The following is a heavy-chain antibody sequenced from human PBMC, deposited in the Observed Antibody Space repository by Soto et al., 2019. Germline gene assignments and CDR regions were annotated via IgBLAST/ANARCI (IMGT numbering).Heavy chain of an antibody. D-gene: IGHD2-8*01. Sequence: PGESLKISCKGSGYSFTSYWISWVRQMPGKGLEWMGRIDPSDSYTNYSPSFQGHVTISADKSISTAYLQWSSLKASDTAMYYCAVLMVYAIPVAYYYGMDVWGQGTTVTV. CDR1: GYSFTSYW. J-gene: IGHJ6*02. CDR2: IDPSDSYT. V-gene: IGHV5-10-1*01. CDR3: AVLMVYAIPVAYYYGMDV.